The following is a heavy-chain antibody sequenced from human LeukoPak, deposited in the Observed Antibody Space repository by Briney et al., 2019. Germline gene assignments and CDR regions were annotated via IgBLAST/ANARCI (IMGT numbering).Heavy chain of an antibody. CDR1: GFTFSNYG. D-gene: IGHD2-15*01. CDR2: IRYDGSNI. J-gene: IGHJ3*02. V-gene: IGHV3-30*02. Sequence: GGSLRLSCAASGFTFSNYGMQWVRQAPGKGLEWVAFIRYDGSNIFYADSVKGRSTISRHNSKSTLYLEMNSLRAEDTAVYYCAKDRSFGRSDGFDIWGQGTMVTVSS. CDR3: AKDRSFGRSDGFDI.